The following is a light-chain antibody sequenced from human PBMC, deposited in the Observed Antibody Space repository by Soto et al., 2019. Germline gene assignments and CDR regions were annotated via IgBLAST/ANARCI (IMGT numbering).Light chain of an antibody. J-gene: IGLJ3*02. Sequence: QSVLTQPPSVSAAPGQKVTISCSGSSSNIGNNYVSWYQQFPGTAPKLLIYENNKRPSGIPDRFSGSKSGTSATLGITGLQTGDEADYYCGTWDSSLSAGVFGGGTKLPVL. CDR1: SSNIGNNY. V-gene: IGLV1-51*01. CDR3: GTWDSSLSAGV. CDR2: ENN.